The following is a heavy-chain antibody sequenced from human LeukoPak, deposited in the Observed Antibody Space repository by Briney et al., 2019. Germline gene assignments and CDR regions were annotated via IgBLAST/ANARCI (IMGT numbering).Heavy chain of an antibody. CDR2: ISPTSDYI. Sequence: GGSLRLSCAASGFTFSTSYMNWVRQAPGKGLEWVSSISPTSDYIYYGDSVRGRFTISRDNAKNSLYLQMNSLRAEDTAVYYCARDRSGWYYFDYWGQGTLVTVSS. J-gene: IGHJ4*02. CDR3: ARDRSGWYYFDY. CDR1: GFTFSTSY. V-gene: IGHV3-21*01. D-gene: IGHD6-19*01.